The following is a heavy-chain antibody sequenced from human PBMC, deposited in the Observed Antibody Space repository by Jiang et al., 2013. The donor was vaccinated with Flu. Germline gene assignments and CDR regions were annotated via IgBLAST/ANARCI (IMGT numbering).Heavy chain of an antibody. CDR1: GGPINSEDYS. V-gene: IGHV4-30-2*01. J-gene: IGHJ4*02. CDR2: IHHRGTT. Sequence: GSGLVKPSQTLSLSCAVSGGPINSEDYSWSWIRQPPGKGLEWIGYIHHRGTTYYNPSLKSRVTISIYKSNNRFSLSLNSVTAADTAVYYCARGVLYGGYFDYWGQGTLVSVYS. CDR3: ARGVLYGGYFDY. D-gene: IGHD2-8*01.